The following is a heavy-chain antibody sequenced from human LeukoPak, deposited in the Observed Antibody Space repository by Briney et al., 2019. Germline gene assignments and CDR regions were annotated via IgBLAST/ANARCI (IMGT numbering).Heavy chain of an antibody. CDR2: VHNSGVP. J-gene: IGHJ6*03. CDR1: GGSIESSPY. CDR3: ASFYCSGGSCYQYFSYYYMDV. Sequence: SETLSLTCSVSGGSIESSPYWAWIRQSPGKPLEYIASVHNSGVPYYSLSFSRRVTISLDTSKNQFSLKLNSVTAADTAVYYCASFYCSGGSCYQYFSYYYMDVWGKGTTVTISS. D-gene: IGHD2-15*01. V-gene: IGHV4-39*01.